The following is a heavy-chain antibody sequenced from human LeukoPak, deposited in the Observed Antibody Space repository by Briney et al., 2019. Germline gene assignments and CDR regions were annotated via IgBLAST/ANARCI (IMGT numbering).Heavy chain of an antibody. CDR3: ARGVTSSSSSTTGDY. V-gene: IGHV3-21*01. Sequence: SGGSLRLSCAASGFTFSSYSMNWVRQAPGKGLKWVSSISSSSSYIYYADSVKGRFTISRDNAKNSLYLQMNSLRAEDTAVYYCARGVTSSSSSTTGDYWGQGTLVTVSS. CDR2: ISSSSSYI. CDR1: GFTFSSYS. D-gene: IGHD6-6*01. J-gene: IGHJ4*02.